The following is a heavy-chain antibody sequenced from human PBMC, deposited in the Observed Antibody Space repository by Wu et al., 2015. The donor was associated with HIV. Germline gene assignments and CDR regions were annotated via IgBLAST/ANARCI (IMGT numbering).Heavy chain of an antibody. CDR3: ARDSDIVVVVTDTPGAFDI. Sequence: QVQLCSLGAEVKKPGSSAKVSCKASGDTFSSYAINWVRQAPGHGLEWMGRIIPIFGTANYAQKFQGRVTITADESTSTAYMELTRLRSDDTAVYYCARDSDIVVVVTDTPGAFDIWGQGTMVTVSS. J-gene: IGHJ3*02. V-gene: IGHV1-69*13. D-gene: IGHD2-15*01. CDR2: IIPIFGTA. CDR1: GDTFSSYA.